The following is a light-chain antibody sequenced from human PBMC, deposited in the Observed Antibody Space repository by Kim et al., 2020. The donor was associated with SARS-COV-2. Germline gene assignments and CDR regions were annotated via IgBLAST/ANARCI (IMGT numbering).Light chain of an antibody. CDR3: QQYNNWPYT. V-gene: IGKV3D-15*01. Sequence: EIVITQSPATLSVSPGERATLSCRASQSVTSNLAWYQQRPGQAPRLLIYGASTGATGIPARFSGSGSGTEFTLTISSLQSEDFAVYYCQQYNNWPYTFGQGTKLE. CDR2: GAS. CDR1: QSVTSN. J-gene: IGKJ2*01.